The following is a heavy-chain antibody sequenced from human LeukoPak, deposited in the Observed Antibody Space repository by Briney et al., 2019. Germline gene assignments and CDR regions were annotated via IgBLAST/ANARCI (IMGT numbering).Heavy chain of an antibody. CDR1: GFTFSSYG. CDR2: ISYDGSNK. V-gene: IGHV3-30*18. D-gene: IGHD6-13*01. J-gene: IGHJ4*02. Sequence: GGTLRLSCAASGFTFSSYGMHWVRQAPGTGLERVAVISYDGSNKYYADSVKGRFTISRDNSKNMLYLQMNSLRAEDTAVYYCAKDGGGYSSSTAVFDYWGQGTLVTVSS. CDR3: AKDGGGYSSSTAVFDY.